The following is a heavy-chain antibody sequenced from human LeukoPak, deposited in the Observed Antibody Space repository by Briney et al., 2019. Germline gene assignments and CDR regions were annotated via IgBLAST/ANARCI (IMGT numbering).Heavy chain of an antibody. CDR2: MSFDGSNK. J-gene: IGHJ4*02. CDR3: ARDRRWFGELSSREIDY. Sequence: GGSLRLSCAASGFTFKSYPMHWVRQAPGKGLEWVAVMSFDGSNKYYAESVKGRFSISRDNSKNTLYLQMNSLRAEHTAVYYCARDRRWFGELSSREIDYWGQGTLVTVSS. CDR1: GFTFKSYP. V-gene: IGHV3-30-3*01. D-gene: IGHD3-10*01.